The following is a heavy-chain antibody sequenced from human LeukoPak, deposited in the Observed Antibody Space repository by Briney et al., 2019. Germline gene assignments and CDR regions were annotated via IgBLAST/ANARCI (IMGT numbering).Heavy chain of an antibody. Sequence: GGSLRLSCATSGFTFSSYAMSWVRQAPGKGLEWVSGIGASGGSIYYADSVEGRFTISRDNAKHSLYLQMNSLRAEDTAVYYCARDDVLSLGISFDLWGRGTLVTVSS. V-gene: IGHV3-23*01. J-gene: IGHJ2*01. CDR2: IGASGGSI. D-gene: IGHD3-10*02. CDR3: ARDDVLSLGISFDL. CDR1: GFTFSSYA.